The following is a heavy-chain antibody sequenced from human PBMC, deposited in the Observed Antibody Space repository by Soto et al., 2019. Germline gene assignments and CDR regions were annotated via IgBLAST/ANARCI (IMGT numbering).Heavy chain of an antibody. CDR3: AKGDFWSGYSLFGYFDY. J-gene: IGHJ4*02. D-gene: IGHD3-3*01. V-gene: IGHV3-30*18. Sequence: GGSLRLSCAASGFTFSSYGIHFFRHSPFKWLEWVAVISYDGSNKYYADSVKGRFTISRDNSKNTLYLQMNSLRAEDTAVYYCAKGDFWSGYSLFGYFDYWGQGTLVTVSS. CDR2: ISYDGSNK. CDR1: GFTFSSYG.